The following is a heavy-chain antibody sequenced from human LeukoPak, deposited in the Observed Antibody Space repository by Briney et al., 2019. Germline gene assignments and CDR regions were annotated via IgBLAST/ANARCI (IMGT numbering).Heavy chain of an antibody. D-gene: IGHD6-13*01. CDR3: VKHVGSRWSNNRFDP. J-gene: IGHJ5*02. Sequence: GGSLRLSCAASGFTFSSYGMHWVRQAPGKGLEYVSSISSNGGRTYYANSVKGRFTISRDDSNNTVYLQMNSLRVGDTALYYCVKHVGSRWSNNRFDPWGQGTLVTVS. V-gene: IGHV3-64*04. CDR1: GFTFSSYG. CDR2: ISSNGGRT.